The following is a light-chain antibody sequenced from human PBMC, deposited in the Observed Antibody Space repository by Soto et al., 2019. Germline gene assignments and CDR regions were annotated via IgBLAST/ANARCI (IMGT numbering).Light chain of an antibody. CDR1: SSDVGAYDS. Sequence: QSVLTQTPSASGSRGQSVTISCTGTSSDVGAYDSVSWYQHHPGKAPKALIYEVSKRPSGVPDCFSGSKSGNTASLTVSGLQAEDEADYYCSSYAGSNNYVFGTGTKVTVL. CDR3: SSYAGSNNYV. V-gene: IGLV2-8*01. CDR2: EVS. J-gene: IGLJ1*01.